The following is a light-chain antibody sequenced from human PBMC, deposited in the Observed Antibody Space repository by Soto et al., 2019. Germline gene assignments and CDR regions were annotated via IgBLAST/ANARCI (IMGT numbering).Light chain of an antibody. CDR3: QQYFSYSTLYT. Sequence: DIQMTQSPSTLSASVGDRVTITCRASQGISSWLAWYHQKPGRAPKLLIFDASNLESGVPSRFSGSGFGKEFTLTISSLQPDDFATYFCQQYFSYSTLYTFGQGTKLEIK. J-gene: IGKJ2*01. V-gene: IGKV1-5*01. CDR1: QGISSW. CDR2: DAS.